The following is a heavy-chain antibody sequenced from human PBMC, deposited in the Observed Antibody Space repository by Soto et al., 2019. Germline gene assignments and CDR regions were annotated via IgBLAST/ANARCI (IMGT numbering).Heavy chain of an antibody. J-gene: IGHJ6*02. V-gene: IGHV1-2*04. D-gene: IGHD2-15*01. CDR1: GYSFTGYY. CDR2: INPNSGGT. CDR3: ARESSGENNYYYYGMDV. Sequence: ASVKVSCKACGYSFTGYYMHWVRQAPGQGLEWMGWINPNSGGTNYAQKFQGWVTMTRDTSISTAYMELSRLRSDDTAVYYCARESSGENNYYYYGMDVWGQGTTVTVSS.